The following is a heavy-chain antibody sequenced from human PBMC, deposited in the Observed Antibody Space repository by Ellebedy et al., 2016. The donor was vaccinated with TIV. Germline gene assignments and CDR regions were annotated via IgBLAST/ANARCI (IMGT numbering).Heavy chain of an antibody. D-gene: IGHD3-10*01. CDR3: ARGFTMVRGENYYYMDV. V-gene: IGHV4-59*12. J-gene: IGHJ6*03. CDR2: ISDSGST. Sequence: GSLRLSCTVSGGSISSYYWSWIRQPPGKGLEWIGYISDSGSTNYNPSLKSRVTISVDTSKNQFSLKLSSVTAADTAVYYCARGFTMVRGENYYYMDVWGKGTTVTVSS. CDR1: GGSISSYY.